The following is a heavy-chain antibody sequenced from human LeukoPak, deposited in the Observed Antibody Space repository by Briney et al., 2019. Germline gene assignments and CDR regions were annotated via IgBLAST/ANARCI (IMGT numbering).Heavy chain of an antibody. V-gene: IGHV4-59*08. CDR3: ARATAGTTLFEGIDY. D-gene: IGHD1-1*01. Sequence: PSETLSLTCTVSGGSISSYYWSWIRQPPGKGLEWIGYIYYSGSTNYNPSLKSRVTMSVDTSKNQFSLKLSSVTAADTAVYYCARATAGTTLFEGIDYWGQGTLVTASS. CDR1: GGSISSYY. CDR2: IYYSGST. J-gene: IGHJ4*02.